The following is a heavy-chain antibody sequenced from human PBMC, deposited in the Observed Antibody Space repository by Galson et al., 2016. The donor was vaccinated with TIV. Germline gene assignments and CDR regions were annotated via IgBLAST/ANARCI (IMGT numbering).Heavy chain of an antibody. CDR1: GGSINSGSYF. Sequence: TLSLTCTVSGGSINSGSYFWTWIRQPAGKGLEWIGRIYTSGSIHYNPSLESRVTVSIDTSKNQFSLKLNSVTAADTAVYYCARRRDDGFDYWGQGTLLTVPS. CDR2: IYTSGSI. V-gene: IGHV4-61*02. J-gene: IGHJ4*02. D-gene: IGHD3-16*01. CDR3: ARRRDDGFDY.